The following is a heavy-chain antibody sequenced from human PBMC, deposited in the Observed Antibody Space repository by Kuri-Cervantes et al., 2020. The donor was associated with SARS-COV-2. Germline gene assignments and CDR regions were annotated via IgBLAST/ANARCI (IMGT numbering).Heavy chain of an antibody. CDR3: ARPGGFLDV. CDR1: GYSISSGYY. J-gene: IGHJ6*04. Sequence: SETLSLTCAVSGYSISSGYYWGWIRQPPGKGLEWIGSIYHSGSTYYNPSLKSRVTTSVDTSKNQFSLKLSSVTAADTAVYYCARPGGFLDVWGKGTTVTVSS. CDR2: IYHSGST. V-gene: IGHV4-38-2*01. D-gene: IGHD4-23*01.